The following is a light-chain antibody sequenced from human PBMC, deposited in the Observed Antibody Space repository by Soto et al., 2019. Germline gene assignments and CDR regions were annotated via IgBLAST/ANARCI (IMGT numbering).Light chain of an antibody. Sequence: QSVLTQPASMSGSPGQSITISCSGISSDVGNFNSVSWYQQRPGKAPRLMITDISNRPPGISSRFSGSKSGHTASLTISALQAEDDASYYCSSQTDTNYVLFGGGTKLTVL. CDR1: SSDVGNFNS. CDR2: DIS. J-gene: IGLJ2*01. V-gene: IGLV2-14*03. CDR3: SSQTDTNYVL.